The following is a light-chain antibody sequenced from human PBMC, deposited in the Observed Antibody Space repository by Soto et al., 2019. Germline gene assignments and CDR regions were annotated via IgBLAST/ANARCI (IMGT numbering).Light chain of an antibody. J-gene: IGKJ1*01. CDR3: LQHNTYPRT. V-gene: IGKV1-17*01. CDR2: ATS. CDR1: QSISSY. Sequence: QMTQSPSSLSASVGDRVTITWRASQSISSYLNWYQQKPGKAPKRLIYATSSLQSGVPSRFSGSGAGTEFTLTISSLQPEDSATYYCLQHNTYPRTFGQGTKVDIK.